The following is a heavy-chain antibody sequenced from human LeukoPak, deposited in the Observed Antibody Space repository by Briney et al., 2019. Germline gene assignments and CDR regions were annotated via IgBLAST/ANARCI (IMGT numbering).Heavy chain of an antibody. CDR3: ARSTRPSYYDFWSGYYPRLDY. D-gene: IGHD3-3*01. CDR1: GYTFTSYD. J-gene: IGHJ4*02. V-gene: IGHV1-8*01. CDR2: MNPNSGNT. Sequence: ASVKVSCKASGYTFTSYDINWVRQATGQGLEWMGWMNPNSGNTGYAQKLQGRVTMTRNTSISTAYMELSSLRSEDTAVYYCARSTRPSYYDFWSGYYPRLDYWGQGTLVTVSS.